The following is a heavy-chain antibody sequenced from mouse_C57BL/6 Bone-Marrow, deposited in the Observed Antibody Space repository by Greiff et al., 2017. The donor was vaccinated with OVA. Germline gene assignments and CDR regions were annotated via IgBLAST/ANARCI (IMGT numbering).Heavy chain of an antibody. D-gene: IGHD2-4*01. CDR2: ISYDGSN. Sequence: VQLQQSGPGLVKPSQSLSLTCSVTGYSITSGYYWNWIRQFPGNKLEWMGYISYDGSNNYNPSLKNRISITRDTSKNQFFLKLNSVTTEDTATYYCARARLRRDWYFDVWGTGTTGTVSS. CDR1: GYSITSGYY. J-gene: IGHJ1*03. CDR3: ARARLRRDWYFDV. V-gene: IGHV3-6*01.